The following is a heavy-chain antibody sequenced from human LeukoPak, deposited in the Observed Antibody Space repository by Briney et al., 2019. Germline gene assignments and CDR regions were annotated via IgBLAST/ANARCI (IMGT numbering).Heavy chain of an antibody. Sequence: PSETLSLTCTVSGGSISSSSYYWGWIRQPPGKGLEWIGSIYYSGSTNYNPSLKSRVTISVDTSKNQFSLKLSSVTAADTAVYYCARYNYDFWSGYFDYWGQGTLVTVSS. D-gene: IGHD3-3*01. CDR1: GGSISSSSYY. CDR2: IYYSGST. CDR3: ARYNYDFWSGYFDY. J-gene: IGHJ4*02. V-gene: IGHV4-39*07.